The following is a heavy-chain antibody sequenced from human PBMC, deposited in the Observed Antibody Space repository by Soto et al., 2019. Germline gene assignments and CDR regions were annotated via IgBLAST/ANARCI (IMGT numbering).Heavy chain of an antibody. V-gene: IGHV1-2*02. Sequence: ASVKVSCKASGYTFTGYYMHWVRQAPGQGLEWMGWINPNSGGTNYAQKFQGRVTMTRDTPISTAYMELSRLRSDDTAVYYCARATFYYDSSVYYPPLPNAFDIWGLGTMVTVSS. J-gene: IGHJ3*02. CDR2: INPNSGGT. CDR3: ARATFYYDSSVYYPPLPNAFDI. D-gene: IGHD3-22*01. CDR1: GYTFTGYY.